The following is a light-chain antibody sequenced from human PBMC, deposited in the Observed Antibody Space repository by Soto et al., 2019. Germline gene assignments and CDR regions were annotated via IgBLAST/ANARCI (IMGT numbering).Light chain of an antibody. Sequence: EIVMTQSPATLSVSPGERATLSCRASQSVSTNVAWYQQKPGQAPRLLIYGASTRATGIPARFSGSGSGTEFTLTISSLQSEDFAVYYCQQHYKWPPLTFGGGTKVEIK. CDR3: QQHYKWPPLT. CDR1: QSVSTN. CDR2: GAS. V-gene: IGKV3-15*01. J-gene: IGKJ4*01.